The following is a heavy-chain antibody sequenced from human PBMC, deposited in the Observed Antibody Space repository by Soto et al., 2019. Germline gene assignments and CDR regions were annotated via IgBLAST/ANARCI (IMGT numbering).Heavy chain of an antibody. Sequence: QVQLVQSGAEVKTPGSSVKVSCKASGGTFSSYAISWVRQAPGQGLEWMGGIIPIFGTANYAQKFQGRVTLTADESTSTASMELSSMRSEDTAVYYCARDFGVAGTFAVDIWGQGTMVTVSS. D-gene: IGHD6-19*01. J-gene: IGHJ3*02. V-gene: IGHV1-69*01. CDR2: IIPIFGTA. CDR3: ARDFGVAGTFAVDI. CDR1: GGTFSSYA.